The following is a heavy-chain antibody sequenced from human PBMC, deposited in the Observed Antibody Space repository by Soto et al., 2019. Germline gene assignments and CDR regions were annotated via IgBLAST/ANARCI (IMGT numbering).Heavy chain of an antibody. D-gene: IGHD6-25*01. CDR2: IYHSGST. CDR3: ARAAYRHSALEI. Sequence: SETLSLTCAVSGYSISSGYYWGWIRQPPGKGLEWIGSIYHSGSTYYNPSLKSRVTISVDTSKNQFSLKLSSVTAADTAVYYCARAAYRHSALEISSQGTWVTVS. J-gene: IGHJ3*02. V-gene: IGHV4-38-2*01. CDR1: GYSISSGYY.